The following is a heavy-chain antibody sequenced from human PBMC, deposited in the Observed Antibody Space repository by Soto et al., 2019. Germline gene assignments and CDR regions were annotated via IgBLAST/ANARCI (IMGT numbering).Heavy chain of an antibody. J-gene: IGHJ6*03. CDR2: IYYSGST. CDR3: AREDDYYYYMDV. V-gene: IGHV4-59*01. Sequence: SETLSLTCTVSGGSISSYYWSWIRQPPGKGLEWIGYIYYSGSTIYNPSLKSGVTISVDTSKNQFSLKLSSVTAADMAVYHCAREDDYYYYMDVGGKGTTVTVSS. CDR1: GGSISSYY.